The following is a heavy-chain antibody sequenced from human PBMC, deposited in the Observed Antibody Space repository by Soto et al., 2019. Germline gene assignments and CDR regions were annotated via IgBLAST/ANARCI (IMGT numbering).Heavy chain of an antibody. CDR1: GFTFSNYA. J-gene: IGHJ6*02. D-gene: IGHD6-19*01. CDR3: AKETYSSGWYYYYYGMDV. Sequence: EVQLLESGGGLVQPGGSLRLSCAASGFTFSNYAMSWVRQAPGKGLELVSAISGSGGSTYYADSVKGRFTISRDNSKNTLYLQMNSLRAEDTAVYYCAKETYSSGWYYYYYGMDVWGQGTTVTVS. V-gene: IGHV3-23*01. CDR2: ISGSGGST.